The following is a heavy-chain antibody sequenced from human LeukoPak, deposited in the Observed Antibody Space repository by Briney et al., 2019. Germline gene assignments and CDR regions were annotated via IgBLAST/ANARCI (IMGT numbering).Heavy chain of an antibody. J-gene: IGHJ3*01. Sequence: PSETLSLTCTVSGGSISSGSYYWSWIRQPAGKGLEWIGRIYTSGSTNYNPSLKSRVTISVDTSKNQFSLKLSSVTAADTAVYYCARDSKGGATVWGQGTMVTVSS. V-gene: IGHV4-61*02. CDR1: GGSISSGSYY. CDR2: IYTSGST. D-gene: IGHD1-26*01. CDR3: ARDSKGGATV.